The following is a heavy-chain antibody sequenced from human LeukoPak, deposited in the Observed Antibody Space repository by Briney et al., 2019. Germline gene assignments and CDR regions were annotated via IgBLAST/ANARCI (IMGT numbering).Heavy chain of an antibody. CDR1: GGTFSSYA. V-gene: IGHV1-69*05. J-gene: IGHJ2*01. CDR2: IIPIFGTA. Sequence: SVKVSFKASGGTFSSYAISWVRQAPGQGLEWMGRIIPIFGTANYAQKFQGRVTITTDESTSTAYMELSSLRSEDTAVYYCAYGDYDWYFDLWGRGTLVTVSS. D-gene: IGHD4-17*01. CDR3: AYGDYDWYFDL.